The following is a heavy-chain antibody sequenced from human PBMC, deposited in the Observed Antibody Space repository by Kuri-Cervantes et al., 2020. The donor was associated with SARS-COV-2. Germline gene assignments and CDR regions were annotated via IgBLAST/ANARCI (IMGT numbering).Heavy chain of an antibody. V-gene: IGHV3-11*01. CDR3: AKGIAAAGLDAFDI. J-gene: IGHJ3*02. CDR2: ISSGGTRI. D-gene: IGHD6-13*01. Sequence: GESLKISCAASGFIFIDYHMTWIRQAPGKGLQWISYISSGGTRIYYADALEGRFTISRDNSKNTLYLQMNSLRAEDTAVYYCAKGIAAAGLDAFDIWGQGTMVTVSS. CDR1: GFIFIDYH.